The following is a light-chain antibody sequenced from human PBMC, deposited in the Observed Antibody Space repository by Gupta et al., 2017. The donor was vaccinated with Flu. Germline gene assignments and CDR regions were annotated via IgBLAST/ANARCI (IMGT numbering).Light chain of an antibody. V-gene: IGLV2-14*01. Sequence: SITISCIGTSSDIGAYNFVSWYQQPPGTAPILIFYEVKRRPAAIAGRFSGAKSGNTAFLTISGLEAEDEADYYSTSDGGSYTLVFGGGTKLTVL. CDR2: EVK. CDR1: SSDIGAYNF. CDR3: TSDGGSYTLV. J-gene: IGLJ2*01.